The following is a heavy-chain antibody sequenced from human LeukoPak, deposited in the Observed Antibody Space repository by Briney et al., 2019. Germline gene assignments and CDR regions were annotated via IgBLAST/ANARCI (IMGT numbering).Heavy chain of an antibody. D-gene: IGHD6-19*01. J-gene: IGHJ3*02. Sequence: GGSLRLSCAASGFTFSNYAMNWVRQAPGKGLEWVSAISGSGGSTYYADSVKGRFTISRDNSKNTLYLQMNSLRAEDTAVYYCARVPGIAVAVGAFDIWGQGTMVTVSS. CDR1: GFTFSNYA. V-gene: IGHV3-23*01. CDR3: ARVPGIAVAVGAFDI. CDR2: ISGSGGST.